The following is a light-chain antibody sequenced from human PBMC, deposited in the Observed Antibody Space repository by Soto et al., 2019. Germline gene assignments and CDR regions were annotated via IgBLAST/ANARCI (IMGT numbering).Light chain of an antibody. CDR3: CSYAGSSTYV. CDR2: EGN. V-gene: IGLV2-23*01. Sequence: QSALTQPASVSGSPGQSITISCTGTSSGFGSYDLVYWYQQLPAKAPKLMIYEGNKRPSGVSTRFSGSKSGNTASLTISGLQAEDEADYYCCSYAGSSTYVFGTGTKVTVL. J-gene: IGLJ1*01. CDR1: SSGFGSYDL.